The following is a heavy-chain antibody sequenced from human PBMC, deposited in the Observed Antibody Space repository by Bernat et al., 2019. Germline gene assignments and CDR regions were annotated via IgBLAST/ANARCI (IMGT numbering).Heavy chain of an antibody. CDR3: AHRLCLMSNDNYGRFDY. CDR1: GFSLSTRGVG. V-gene: IGHV2-5*02. D-gene: IGHD4-17*01. Sequence: QITLKESGPTVVKPTQTLTLTCTFSGFSLSTRGVGVGWIRQPPGKALEWLALIYWDDDKRYSPSLKSRLTITKYTSTKQVVLTVTNVDPEDTATYYCAHRLCLMSNDNYGRFDYWGQGTLVAVSS. J-gene: IGHJ4*02. CDR2: IYWDDDK.